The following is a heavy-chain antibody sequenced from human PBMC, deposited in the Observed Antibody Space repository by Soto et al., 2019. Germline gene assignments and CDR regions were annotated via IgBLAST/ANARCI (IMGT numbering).Heavy chain of an antibody. CDR2: INPSGGST. J-gene: IGHJ3*02. CDR1: GYTFTSYY. CDR3: ARDGLFDSGDVGAFDI. D-gene: IGHD4-17*01. V-gene: IGHV1-46*03. Sequence: ASVKVSCKASGYTFTSYYMHWVRQAPGQGLEWMGIINPSGGSTSYAQKFQGRVTMTRDTSTSTVYMELSSLRSEDTAVYYCARDGLFDSGDVGAFDIWGQGTMVTVPS.